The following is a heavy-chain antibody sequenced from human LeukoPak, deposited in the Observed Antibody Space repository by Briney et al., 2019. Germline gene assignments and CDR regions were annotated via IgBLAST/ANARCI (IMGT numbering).Heavy chain of an antibody. CDR1: GFTFSSYA. Sequence: AGGSLRLSCAASGFTFSSYAMHWVRQAPGKGLEWVAAISPDGRNRYYADSVKGRFTISRDSSKNTLDLQVNSLRAEDTAVYYCARPGNEMYSRSYFFDSWGQGTLVTVSS. CDR2: ISPDGRNR. D-gene: IGHD6-13*01. CDR3: ARPGNEMYSRSYFFDS. V-gene: IGHV3-30*04. J-gene: IGHJ4*02.